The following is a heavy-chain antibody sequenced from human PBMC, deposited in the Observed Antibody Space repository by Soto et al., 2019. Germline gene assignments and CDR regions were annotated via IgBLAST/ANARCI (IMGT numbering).Heavy chain of an antibody. V-gene: IGHV4-34*01. J-gene: IGHJ4*02. CDR3: ARRVIWFGETDY. Sequence: SETLSLTCAVYGGSVSGYYWSWIRQPPGKGLEWIGEVNHSGSTNYNPSVKSRVTISVDTSKNQFSLKLSSVTAADTAVYYCARRVIWFGETDYWGQGTLVTVSS. D-gene: IGHD3-10*01. CDR1: GGSVSGYY. CDR2: VNHSGST.